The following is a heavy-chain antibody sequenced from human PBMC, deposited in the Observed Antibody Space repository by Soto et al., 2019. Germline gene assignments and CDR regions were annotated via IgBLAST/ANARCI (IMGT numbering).Heavy chain of an antibody. Sequence: PGGSLRLSCAASGFTFSTYEMNWVRQAPGKGLEWVSFITSSGSTRYYADSVKGRFTISRDNAKNSLYLQMTSLRVEDTAVYYCAREVAGVDHWGQGTLVTVSS. CDR1: GFTFSTYE. CDR2: ITSSGSTR. V-gene: IGHV3-48*03. D-gene: IGHD6-19*01. CDR3: AREVAGVDH. J-gene: IGHJ4*02.